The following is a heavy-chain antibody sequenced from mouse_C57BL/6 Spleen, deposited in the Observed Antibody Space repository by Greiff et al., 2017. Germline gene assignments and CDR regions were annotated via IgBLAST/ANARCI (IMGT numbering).Heavy chain of an antibody. J-gene: IGHJ3*01. V-gene: IGHV5-6*01. CDR2: ISSGGSYT. CDR1: GFTFSSYG. Sequence: EVKLMESGGDLVKPGGSLKLSCAASGFTFSSYGMSWVRQTPDKRLEWVATISSGGSYTYYPDSVKGRFTISRDNAKNTRYLQMSSLKSEDTAMYYCASPIYYDYDVGWFAYWGQGTLVTVSA. CDR3: ASPIYYDYDVGWFAY. D-gene: IGHD2-4*01.